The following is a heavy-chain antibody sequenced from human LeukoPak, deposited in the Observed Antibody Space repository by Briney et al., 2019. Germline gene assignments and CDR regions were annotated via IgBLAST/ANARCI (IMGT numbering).Heavy chain of an antibody. CDR3: ARDRDWNSGFDY. D-gene: IGHD1-7*01. CDR1: GFTFSSYS. CDR2: ISSSSSYI. V-gene: IGHV3-21*01. Sequence: GGSLRLSCAASGFTFSSYSMNWVRQAPGKGLEWVSSISSSSSYIYYADSVKGRFTISRDNARNSLYLQMNSLRAEDTAVYYCARDRDWNSGFDYWGQGILVTVSS. J-gene: IGHJ4*02.